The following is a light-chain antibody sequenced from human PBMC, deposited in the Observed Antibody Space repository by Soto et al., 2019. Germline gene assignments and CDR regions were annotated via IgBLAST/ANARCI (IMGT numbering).Light chain of an antibody. V-gene: IGKV3-20*01. J-gene: IGKJ4*01. Sequence: EIVLTQSPGTLSLSPGERASLSCRADQSVNSVYLAWYQHKPGQAPRLLIYGASDRATGIPDRFSGSGSGTEFTLTISSLQPDDFATYYCQQYNSYPTFGGGTKVDIK. CDR1: QSVNSVY. CDR3: QQYNSYPT. CDR2: GAS.